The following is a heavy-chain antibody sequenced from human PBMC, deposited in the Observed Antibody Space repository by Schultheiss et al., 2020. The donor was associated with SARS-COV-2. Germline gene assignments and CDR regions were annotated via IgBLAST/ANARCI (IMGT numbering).Heavy chain of an antibody. V-gene: IGHV1-2*02. D-gene: IGHD4-17*01. CDR3: ARVPTSATTKDDY. J-gene: IGHJ4*02. CDR2: INPNSGGT. CDR1: GYTFTGYS. Sequence: ASVKVSCKASGYTFTGYSMHWVRQAPGQGLEWMGWINPNSGGTKYAQKFQGRVTMTRDTSISTAYMELSRLRSDDTAVYYCARVPTSATTKDDYWGQGTLVTVSS.